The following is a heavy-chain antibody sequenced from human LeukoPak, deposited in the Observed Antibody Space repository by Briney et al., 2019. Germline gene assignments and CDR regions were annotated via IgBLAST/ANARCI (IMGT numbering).Heavy chain of an antibody. J-gene: IGHJ5*02. V-gene: IGHV1-3*04. CDR2: INTGNGYT. D-gene: IGHD2-2*01. Sequence: ASVKVSCKASGYTFATYNLHWVRQAPGQTLEWMGWINTGNGYTKYSQRFQGRVTITRDTSASTGYMELSSLRSDDTAVYYCARVGPGVVPAPSSWGQGTLVTVSS. CDR1: GYTFATYN. CDR3: ARVGPGVVPAPSS.